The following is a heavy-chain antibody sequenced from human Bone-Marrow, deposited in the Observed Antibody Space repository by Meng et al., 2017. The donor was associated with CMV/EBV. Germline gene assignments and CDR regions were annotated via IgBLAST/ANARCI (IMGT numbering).Heavy chain of an antibody. CDR1: GCTFSSYA. CDR3: SRGSYGAGSFYPKPFDY. V-gene: IGHV3-48*04. J-gene: IGHJ4*02. Sequence: GGSLRLSCAASGCTFSSYAMNWVRQVPGKGLEWVSYISSSISTTYYADTVKGRFTISRDNAKNSLHLQMNSLRAEDMAVYYCSRGSYGAGSFYPKPFDYWGQGTLVTVSS. CDR2: ISSSISTT. D-gene: IGHD3-10*01.